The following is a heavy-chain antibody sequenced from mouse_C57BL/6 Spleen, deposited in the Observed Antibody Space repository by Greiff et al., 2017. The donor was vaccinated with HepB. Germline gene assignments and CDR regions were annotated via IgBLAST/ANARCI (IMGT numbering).Heavy chain of an antibody. Sequence: EVQLMESEGGLVQPGSSMKLSCTASGFTFSDYYMAWVRQVPEKGLEWVANINYDGSSTYYLDSLKSRFIISRDNAKNILYLQMSSLKSEDTATYYCARDRGYDGYNYFDYWGQGTTLTVSS. V-gene: IGHV5-16*01. D-gene: IGHD2-3*01. CDR1: GFTFSDYY. J-gene: IGHJ2*01. CDR3: ARDRGYDGYNYFDY. CDR2: INYDGSST.